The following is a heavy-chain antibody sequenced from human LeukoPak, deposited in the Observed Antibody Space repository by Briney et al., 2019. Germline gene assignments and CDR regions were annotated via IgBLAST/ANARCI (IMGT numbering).Heavy chain of an antibody. V-gene: IGHV3-11*01. D-gene: IGHD3-3*01. J-gene: IGHJ4*02. Sequence: PGGSLRLSCAASGFTFSDYYMSWIRQAPGKGLEWVSYISSSGSTIYYADSVKGRFTISRDNAKNSLYLQMNSLRAEDTAVYYCAKARPVEWELSYIYQDFDYWGQGTLVTVSS. CDR1: GFTFSDYY. CDR3: AKARPVEWELSYIYQDFDY. CDR2: ISSSGSTI.